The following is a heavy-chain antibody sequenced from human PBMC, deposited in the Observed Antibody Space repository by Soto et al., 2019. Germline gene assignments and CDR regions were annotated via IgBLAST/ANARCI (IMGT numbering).Heavy chain of an antibody. CDR3: ARHRVNYYYYYMDV. V-gene: IGHV4-39*01. CDR2: IYYSGST. CDR1: GGSISSSSYY. Sequence: SETLSLTCTVSGGSISSSSYYWGWIRQPPGKGLEWIGSIYYSGSTYYNPSLKGRVTISVDTSKNQFSLKLSSVTAADTAVYYCARHRVNYYYYYMDVWGKGTTVTVSS. J-gene: IGHJ6*03.